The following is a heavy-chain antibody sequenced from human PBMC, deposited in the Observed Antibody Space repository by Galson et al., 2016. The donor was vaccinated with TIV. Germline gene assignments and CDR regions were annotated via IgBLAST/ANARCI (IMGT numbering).Heavy chain of an antibody. J-gene: IGHJ4*02. CDR3: AKIDSSGYNYGGRFVY. Sequence: SLRLSCAASGFTFSSHAITWVRQAPGKGLEWISAISGGGGSTYHTDSVKGRFTLSRDNSKNTVFLQMNSLRAEDTAVYYCAKIDSSGYNYGGRFVYWGQGTLVTVSS. CDR2: ISGGGGST. D-gene: IGHD3-22*01. V-gene: IGHV3-23*01. CDR1: GFTFSSHA.